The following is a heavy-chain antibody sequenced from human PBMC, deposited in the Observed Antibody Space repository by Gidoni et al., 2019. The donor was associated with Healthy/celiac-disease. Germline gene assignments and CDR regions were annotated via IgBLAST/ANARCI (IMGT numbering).Heavy chain of an antibody. D-gene: IGHD3-3*01. CDR3: ARAREEYDFWSGRPWHYYFDY. Sequence: EVQLVESGGGLVQPGGSLRLSCAASGFTFSSYDMHWVRQATGKGLEWVSAIGTAGDTYYPGSVKGRFTISRENAKNSLYLQMNSLRAGDTAVYYCARAREEYDFWSGRPWHYYFDYWGQGTLVTVSS. J-gene: IGHJ4*02. V-gene: IGHV3-13*01. CDR1: GFTFSSYD. CDR2: IGTAGDT.